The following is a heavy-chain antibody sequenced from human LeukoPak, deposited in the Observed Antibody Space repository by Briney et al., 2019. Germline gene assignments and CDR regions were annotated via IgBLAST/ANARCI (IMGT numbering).Heavy chain of an antibody. V-gene: IGHV1-69*01. Sequence: SVKVSCKASEGTFSNYAISWVRQAPGQGLEWMGGIIPVFGTTNYAQKFQGRVTITAAESTSTAYMELSSLRSEDTAVYYCASLKNFDYFDYWGQGTLVTVSS. CDR3: ASLKNFDYFDY. CDR1: EGTFSNYA. CDR2: IIPVFGTT. J-gene: IGHJ4*02.